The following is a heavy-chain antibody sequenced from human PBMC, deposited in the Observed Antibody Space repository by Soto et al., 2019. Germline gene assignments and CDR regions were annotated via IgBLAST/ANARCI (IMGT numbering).Heavy chain of an antibody. CDR3: ARDSRGDDSSGYYYFHYYYGMDV. CDR2: IYHSGST. V-gene: IGHV4-4*02. D-gene: IGHD3-22*01. CDR1: GGSISSSNW. J-gene: IGHJ6*02. Sequence: SETLSLTCAVSGGSISSSNWWSWVRQPPGKGLEWIGEIYHSGSTNYNPSLKSRVTISVDKSKNQFSLKLSSVTAADTAVYYCARDSRGDDSSGYYYFHYYYGMDVWGQGTTVTVSS.